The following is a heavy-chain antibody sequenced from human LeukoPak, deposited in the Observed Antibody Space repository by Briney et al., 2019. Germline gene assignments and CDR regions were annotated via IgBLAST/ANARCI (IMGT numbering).Heavy chain of an antibody. CDR2: IIPIFGTA. CDR1: GGTFSSYA. D-gene: IGHD3-10*01. CDR3: GRPLQRGSWTQRALDY. J-gene: IGHJ4*02. Sequence: ASVKVSCKASGGTFSSYAISWVRQAPGQGLEWMGGIIPIFGTANYAQKFQGRVTITADESTSTAYMELSSLRSEDTAVYYCGRPLQRGSWTQRALDYWGQGTLVTVSS. V-gene: IGHV1-69*13.